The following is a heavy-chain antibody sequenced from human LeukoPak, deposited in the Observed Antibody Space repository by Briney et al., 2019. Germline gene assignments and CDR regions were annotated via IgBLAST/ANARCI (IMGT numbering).Heavy chain of an antibody. CDR3: AKVSGPANYIYYYYMDV. CDR2: ISGSGGST. V-gene: IGHV3-23*01. D-gene: IGHD3-10*01. J-gene: IGHJ6*03. CDR1: GFTFSHYD. Sequence: GGSLRLSCAASGFTFSHYDMSWVRQAPGKGLEWVSAISGSGGSTYYADSVKGRFTISRDNSKNTLYLQMNSLRAEDTAVYYCAKVSGPANYIYYYYMDVWGKGTTVTISS.